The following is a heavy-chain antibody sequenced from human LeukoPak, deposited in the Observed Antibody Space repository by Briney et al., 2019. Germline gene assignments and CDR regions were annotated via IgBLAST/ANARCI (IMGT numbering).Heavy chain of an antibody. D-gene: IGHD4-17*01. CDR3: ARDVDYGDPGDY. CDR1: GITFRTYE. J-gene: IGHJ4*02. V-gene: IGHV3-48*03. Sequence: GGSLRLSCAASGITFRTYEMNWFRQAPGKGLEWISYISSSGSTIYYANSVKGRFTISRDNAKNSLYLQMSSLRAEDTAVYYCARDVDYGDPGDYWGQGTLVTVSS. CDR2: ISSSGSTI.